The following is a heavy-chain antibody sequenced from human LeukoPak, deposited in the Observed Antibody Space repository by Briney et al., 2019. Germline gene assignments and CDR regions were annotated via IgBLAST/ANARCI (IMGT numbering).Heavy chain of an antibody. CDR3: ARIRYPVVVPAAITGAFDI. D-gene: IGHD2-2*01. Sequence: GESLKISXKGSGYSFTSYWIGWVRQMPGKGLEWMGIIYPGDSDAIYSPPFRGQVTISADKSISTAYLQWSSLKASDTAMYYCARIRYPVVVPAAITGAFDIWGQGTMVTVSS. CDR2: IYPGDSDA. CDR1: GYSFTSYW. V-gene: IGHV5-51*01. J-gene: IGHJ3*02.